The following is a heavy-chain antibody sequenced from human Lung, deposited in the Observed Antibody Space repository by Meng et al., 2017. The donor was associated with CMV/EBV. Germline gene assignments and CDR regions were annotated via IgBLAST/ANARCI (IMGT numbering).Heavy chain of an antibody. Sequence: ASXXVSCKASGYTFSSYGINWVRQAPGQGLEWMGWISAYNGNTKYAQNLQGRVIMTTDTSTSTAYMDLRSLRSDDTAVYYCAKSWSYSGSSGRGKTDYYYYGMDVWGQGTTVTVSS. J-gene: IGHJ6*02. CDR3: AKSWSYSGSSGRGKTDYYYYGMDV. V-gene: IGHV1-18*01. D-gene: IGHD6-6*01. CDR1: GYTFSSYG. CDR2: ISAYNGNT.